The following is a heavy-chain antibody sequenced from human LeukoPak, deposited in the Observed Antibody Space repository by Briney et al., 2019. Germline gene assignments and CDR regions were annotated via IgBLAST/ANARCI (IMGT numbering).Heavy chain of an antibody. V-gene: IGHV1-69*13. J-gene: IGHJ3*02. CDR2: TIPIFGTA. Sequence: ASEEVSCKASGCSISSYAISWVRQTPGQGLEWMGGTIPIFGTANYAQKFQGRVTITADESTSTAYMELSSLRSEDTAVYYCASTEKVVVDAFDIWGQGTMVTVSS. CDR3: ASTEKVVVDAFDI. CDR1: GCSISSYA. D-gene: IGHD3-22*01.